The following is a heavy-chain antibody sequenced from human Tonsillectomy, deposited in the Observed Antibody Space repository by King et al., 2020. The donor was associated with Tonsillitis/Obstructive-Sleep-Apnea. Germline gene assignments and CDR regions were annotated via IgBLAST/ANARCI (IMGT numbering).Heavy chain of an antibody. J-gene: IGHJ6*02. D-gene: IGHD3-16*01. CDR3: ARVGGDYYYTMDV. CDR2: IYSGGST. CDR1: GFTVIKNY. Sequence: VQLVESGGGLIQPGGSLRLSCAASGFTVIKNYMSWVRQAPGKGLEWVSVIYSGGSTYYADSVKGRFTISRDNSKNTLYLQMNSLRAEDTAVYYCARVGGDYYYTMDVWGQGTTVTVSS. V-gene: IGHV3-53*01.